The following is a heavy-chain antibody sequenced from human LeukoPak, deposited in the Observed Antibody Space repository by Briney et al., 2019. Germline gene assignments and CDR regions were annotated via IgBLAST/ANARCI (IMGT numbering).Heavy chain of an antibody. CDR1: GFTFNTYA. V-gene: IGHV3-23*01. D-gene: IGHD1-26*01. Sequence: GGSLRLSCAASGFTFNTYAMSWVRQAPGKGLEWVSGISGTGDSTYYADSVKGRFTISRDGSKNTLYLQMKSLTAEDTAVYYCAKDASGSYWYYFDYWGQGTLVTVSS. CDR2: ISGTGDST. CDR3: AKDASGSYWYYFDY. J-gene: IGHJ4*02.